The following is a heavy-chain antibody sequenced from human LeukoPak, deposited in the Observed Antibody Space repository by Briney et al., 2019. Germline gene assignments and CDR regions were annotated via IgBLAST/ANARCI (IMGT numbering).Heavy chain of an antibody. CDR3: AKALNYWYFDL. Sequence: QPGGSLRLSCAASGFTFSSYDMSWVRQAPGKGLEWVSASGGDGGSTYADSVKGRFTISRDNSKNTLYLQMNSLRAEDTATYYCAKALNYWYFDLWGRGNLVTVSS. CDR1: GFTFSSYD. V-gene: IGHV3-23*01. CDR2: SGGDGGST. J-gene: IGHJ2*01.